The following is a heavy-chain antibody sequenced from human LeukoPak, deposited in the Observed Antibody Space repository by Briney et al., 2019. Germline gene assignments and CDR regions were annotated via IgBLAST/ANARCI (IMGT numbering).Heavy chain of an antibody. V-gene: IGHV4-30-4*01. J-gene: IGHJ4*02. CDR1: GGSISSGDYY. CDR3: ARDLLNEGNHLDY. D-gene: IGHD4-23*01. CDR2: IYYSGST. Sequence: SQTLSLTCTVSGGSISSGDYYWSWIRQPPGKGLEWVGYIYYSGSTYYNPSLKSRVTISVDTSKNQFSLKLSSVTAADTAVYYCARDLLNEGNHLDYWGQGTLVTVSS.